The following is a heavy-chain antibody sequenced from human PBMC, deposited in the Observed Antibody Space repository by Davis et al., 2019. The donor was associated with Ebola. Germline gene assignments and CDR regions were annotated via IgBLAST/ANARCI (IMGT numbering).Heavy chain of an antibody. V-gene: IGHV5-51*01. D-gene: IGHD6-13*01. CDR3: ARLGSWYYYYYYMDV. J-gene: IGHJ6*03. CDR1: GYIFSTYW. Sequence: GESLKISCKGSGYIFSTYWIGWVRQMPGKGLEWMGVIYPGDSDSRYSPSFQGQVTFSADKSISTAYLQWSSLKASDTAMYYCARLGSWYYYYYYMDVWGKGTTVTVSS. CDR2: IYPGDSDS.